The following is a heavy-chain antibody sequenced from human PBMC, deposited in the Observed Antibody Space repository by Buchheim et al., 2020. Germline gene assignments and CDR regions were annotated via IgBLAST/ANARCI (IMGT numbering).Heavy chain of an antibody. V-gene: IGHV1-46*01. CDR1: GYTFTSYY. Sequence: QVQLVQSGAEVKKPGASVKVSCKASGYTFTSYYMHWVRQAPGQGLEWMGIINPSGGSTSYAQKFQGRVTMTRDTSTSTIYMELSSLRSDDTAVYYCARKELSGYGPNVIDYWGQGTL. D-gene: IGHD1-26*01. J-gene: IGHJ4*02. CDR2: INPSGGST. CDR3: ARKELSGYGPNVIDY.